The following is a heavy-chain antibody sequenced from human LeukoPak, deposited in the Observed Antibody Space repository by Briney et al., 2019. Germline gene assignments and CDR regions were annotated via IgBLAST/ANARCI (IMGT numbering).Heavy chain of an antibody. Sequence: GGSLRLSCVASGFTFSNYWMQWVRQAPGKGLEWVAVISYDGSNKYYADSVKGRFTISRDNSKNTLYLQMNSLRAEDTAVYYCARQNSGWYYYFDYWGQGTLVTVSS. CDR3: ARQNSGWYYYFDY. V-gene: IGHV3-30-3*01. D-gene: IGHD6-19*01. J-gene: IGHJ4*02. CDR1: GFTFSNYW. CDR2: ISYDGSNK.